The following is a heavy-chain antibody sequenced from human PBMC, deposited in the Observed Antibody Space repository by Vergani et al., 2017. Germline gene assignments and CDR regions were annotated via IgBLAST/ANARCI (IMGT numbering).Heavy chain of an antibody. CDR3: ARAHSIAVAGYYFDY. CDR1: GGTFSSYA. CDR2: IIPIFGTA. V-gene: IGHV1-69*12. Sequence: QVQLVQSGAEVKKPGSSVKVSCKASGGTFSSYAISWVRQAPGQGLEWMGGIIPIFGTANYAQKFQGRVPITADESTSTDYMELSSLRSEDTAVYYCARAHSIAVAGYYFDYWGQGTLVTVSS. D-gene: IGHD6-19*01. J-gene: IGHJ4*02.